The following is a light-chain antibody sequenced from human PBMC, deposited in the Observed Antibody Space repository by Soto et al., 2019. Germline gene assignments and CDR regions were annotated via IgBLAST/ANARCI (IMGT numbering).Light chain of an antibody. CDR2: EDN. CDR1: SSDVGSYNL. V-gene: IGLV2-23*01. CDR3: CSYEGSSTYA. J-gene: IGLJ1*01. Sequence: QSVLTQPASVSGSPGQSIAISCTGTSSDVGSYNLVSWYQQYPDKAPKLMIYEDNKRPSGVSNRFSGSKSGNTASLTISGLQAEDEADYYCCSYEGSSTYAFGTGTKVTVL.